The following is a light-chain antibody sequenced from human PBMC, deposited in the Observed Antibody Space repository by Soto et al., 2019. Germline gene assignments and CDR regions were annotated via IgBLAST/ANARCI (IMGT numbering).Light chain of an antibody. CDR3: SSYTGSSTPYV. J-gene: IGLJ1*01. V-gene: IGLV2-14*01. CDR1: SSDIGSYNY. CDR2: DVS. Sequence: QAVVTQPASVSGSPGQSITISCTGTSSDIGSYNYVSWYQQHPGKAPKLMIYDVSNRPSGVSNRFSGSKSGNTASLTISGLQAEDEADYYCSSYTGSSTPYVFGAGTKLTVL.